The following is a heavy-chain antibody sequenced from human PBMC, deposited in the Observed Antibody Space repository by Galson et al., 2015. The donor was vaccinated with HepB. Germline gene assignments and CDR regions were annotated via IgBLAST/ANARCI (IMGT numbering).Heavy chain of an antibody. J-gene: IGHJ4*02. CDR2: ISGSGGST. D-gene: IGHD6-13*01. Sequence: SLRLSCAASGFTFSSYAMSWVRQAPGKGLEWVSAISGSGGSTYYADSVKGRFTISRDNSKNTLYLQMNSLRAEDTAVYYCAKDRASIAAAGPPGLIDYWGQGTLVTVSS. CDR1: GFTFSSYA. CDR3: AKDRASIAAAGPPGLIDY. V-gene: IGHV3-23*01.